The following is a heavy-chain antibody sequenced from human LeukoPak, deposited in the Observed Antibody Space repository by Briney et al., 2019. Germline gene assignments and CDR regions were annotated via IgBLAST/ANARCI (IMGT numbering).Heavy chain of an antibody. Sequence: PGGSLRLSCAASGFIFINYAMNWVRQAPGKGLEWVSDIDNDGTNTYYTDSVKGRFTISRDNSKNTLHLQMNSLRAEDTALYYCAKSGARWSYFDYWGQGTLVTVSS. CDR2: IDNDGTNT. CDR3: AKSGARWSYFDY. V-gene: IGHV3-23*03. CDR1: GFIFINYA. D-gene: IGHD3-3*01. J-gene: IGHJ4*02.